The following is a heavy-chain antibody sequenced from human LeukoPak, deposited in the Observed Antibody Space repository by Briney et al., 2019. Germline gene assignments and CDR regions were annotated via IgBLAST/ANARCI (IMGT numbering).Heavy chain of an antibody. J-gene: IGHJ4*02. CDR1: GFTFSSYG. D-gene: IGHD6-19*01. V-gene: IGHV3-33*01. Sequence: PGGSLRLSCAASGFTFSSYGMHWVRQAPGKGLEWVAVIWYDGSNKYYADSVKGRFTISRDNSKNTLYLQMNSLRAEDTAVYYCARGQNRDSSGWNEIFDYWGREPWSPSPQ. CDR3: ARGQNRDSSGWNEIFDY. CDR2: IWYDGSNK.